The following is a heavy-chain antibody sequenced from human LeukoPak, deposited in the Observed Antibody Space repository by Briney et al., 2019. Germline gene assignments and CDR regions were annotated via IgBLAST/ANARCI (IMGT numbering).Heavy chain of an antibody. CDR1: GDSVSSNSAA. Sequence: SQTLSLTCALSGDSVSSNSAAWNWIRQSPSRGLEWLGRTYYRSKWYNDYAVSVKSRITINPDTSKNQFSLQLNSVTPEDTAVYYCARTRITMVRGVTSYYFDYWGQGTLVTVSS. CDR3: ARTRITMVRGVTSYYFDY. J-gene: IGHJ4*02. D-gene: IGHD3-10*01. CDR2: TYYRSKWYN. V-gene: IGHV6-1*01.